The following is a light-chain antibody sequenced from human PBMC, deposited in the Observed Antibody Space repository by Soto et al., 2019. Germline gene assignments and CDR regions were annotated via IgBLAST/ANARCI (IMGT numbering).Light chain of an antibody. V-gene: IGKV3-20*01. Sequence: ELVLTQSPVTLSLSAGEKAPLSCRASQSLDTCTLAWYQQKPGQDTRLLMYGASGRDSGVPVRFSGGGSGTDFTLTISRLETEDFAIYYCQHYGSSLWTFGQGTKVDIK. CDR3: QHYGSSLWT. CDR1: QSLDTCT. CDR2: GAS. J-gene: IGKJ1*01.